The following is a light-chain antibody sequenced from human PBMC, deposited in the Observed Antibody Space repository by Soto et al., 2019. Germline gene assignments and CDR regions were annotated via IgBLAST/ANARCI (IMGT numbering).Light chain of an antibody. V-gene: IGKV3-11*01. J-gene: IGKJ5*01. CDR2: GAS. Sequence: EIVSPQSPAPLSLSPGARATLSFRASHSVSSYLAWYQQKPGQAPRLLIYGASSRATGIPDRFSGSGSGTDFTLAIGRLELEDRARYYCHQRHRYPITFRQGTRV. CDR1: HSVSSY. CDR3: HQRHRYPIT.